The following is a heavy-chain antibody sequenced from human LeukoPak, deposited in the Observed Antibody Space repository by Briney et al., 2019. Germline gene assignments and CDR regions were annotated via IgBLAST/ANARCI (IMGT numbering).Heavy chain of an antibody. J-gene: IGHJ4*02. D-gene: IGHD7-27*01. CDR2: ISFDGNVK. Sequence: SGKSLRLSCAASGFTFRSYAIHWVRQAPGKGLEWVTFISFDGNVKYYADSVKGRFTISRDNSKNTLYLQMNSLRAEDTAVYYCAKENNWGSADYWGQGTLVTVSS. CDR1: GFTFRSYA. V-gene: IGHV3-30-3*01. CDR3: AKENNWGSADY.